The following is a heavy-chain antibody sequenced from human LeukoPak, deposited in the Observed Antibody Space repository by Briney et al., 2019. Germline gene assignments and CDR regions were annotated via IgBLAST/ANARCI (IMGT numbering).Heavy chain of an antibody. J-gene: IGHJ4*02. CDR2: INPNSGGT. CDR1: GYTFTAYS. CDR3: AKDEWGELPPFYFDY. Sequence: ASVKVSCKASGYTFTAYSMHWVRQAPGQGLEWMGWINPNSGGTNYAQKFQGRVTMTRDTSITTAYMELSRLRSDDTAVYYCAKDEWGELPPFYFDYWGQGTLVTVSS. V-gene: IGHV1-2*02. D-gene: IGHD3-16*01.